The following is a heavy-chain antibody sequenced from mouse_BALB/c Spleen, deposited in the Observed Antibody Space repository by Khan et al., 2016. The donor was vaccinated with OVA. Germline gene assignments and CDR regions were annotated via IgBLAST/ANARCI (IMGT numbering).Heavy chain of an antibody. CDR3: ARELRLGGFAY. Sequence: VQLVESGPGLVAPSQSLSITCTVSGFSLTGFGINWIRQPPGRSLEWLGMIWGDGSIDYNSALKSRLSISKDNAKSQVFLKMNSLQTDDTARYYCARELRLGGFAYWGQGTLVTVSA. V-gene: IGHV2-6-7*01. D-gene: IGHD1-2*01. J-gene: IGHJ3*01. CDR2: IWGDGSI. CDR1: GFSLTGFG.